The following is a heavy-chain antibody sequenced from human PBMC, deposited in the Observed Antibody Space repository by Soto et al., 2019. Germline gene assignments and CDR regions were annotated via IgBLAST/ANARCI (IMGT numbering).Heavy chain of an antibody. Sequence: GGSLRLSCAASGSTFSRYGMHWVRQAPGKGLEWVAVIWYDGSDKYYADSVKGRFTISRDNSKNTLYLQMNSLRGEDTALYYCARGYYYDSSGSPLDYWGLGTLVTVSS. CDR1: GSTFSRYG. J-gene: IGHJ4*02. CDR3: ARGYYYDSSGSPLDY. V-gene: IGHV3-33*01. CDR2: IWYDGSDK. D-gene: IGHD3-22*01.